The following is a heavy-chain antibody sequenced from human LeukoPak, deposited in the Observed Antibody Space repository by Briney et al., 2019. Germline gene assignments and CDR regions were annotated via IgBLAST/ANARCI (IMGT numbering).Heavy chain of an antibody. D-gene: IGHD6-13*01. Sequence: SETLSLTCAVYGGSFSGYYWSWIRQPPGKGLEWIGEINHSGSTNYNPSLKSRVTISVDTSKNQFSLKLSSVTAADTAVYYCARSAIYYYYMDVWGKGTTVTVSS. V-gene: IGHV4-34*01. J-gene: IGHJ6*03. CDR2: INHSGST. CDR3: ARSAIYYYYMDV. CDR1: GGSFSGYY.